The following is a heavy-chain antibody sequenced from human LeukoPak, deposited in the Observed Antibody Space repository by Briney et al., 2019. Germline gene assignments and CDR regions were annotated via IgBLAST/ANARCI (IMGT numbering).Heavy chain of an antibody. V-gene: IGHV2-5*02. J-gene: IGHJ4*02. CDR2: IYWDDDK. D-gene: IGHD6-19*01. Sequence: SGPTLVHPTQTLTLTCTFSGFSLSTSGVGVGWIRQPPGKAPEWLALIYWDDDKRYSPSLKSRLTITKDTSKNQVVLTMTNVDPLDTATYYCANRRGTSGWSEGYFDYWGQGTLVTVSS. CDR1: GFSLSTSGVG. CDR3: ANRRGTSGWSEGYFDY.